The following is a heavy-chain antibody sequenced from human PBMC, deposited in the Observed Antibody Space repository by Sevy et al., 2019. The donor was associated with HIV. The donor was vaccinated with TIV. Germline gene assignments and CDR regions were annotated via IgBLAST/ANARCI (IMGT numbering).Heavy chain of an antibody. CDR1: GGTFSSYA. V-gene: IGHV1-69*13. CDR3: ARVPNVLRFLEWREDWFDP. J-gene: IGHJ5*02. Sequence: ASVNVSCKASGGTFSSYAISWVRQAPGQGLEWMGGIIPIFGTANYAQKFQGRVTITADESTSTAYMELSSLRSEDTAVYYCARVPNVLRFLEWREDWFDPWGQGTLVTVSS. CDR2: IIPIFGTA. D-gene: IGHD3-3*01.